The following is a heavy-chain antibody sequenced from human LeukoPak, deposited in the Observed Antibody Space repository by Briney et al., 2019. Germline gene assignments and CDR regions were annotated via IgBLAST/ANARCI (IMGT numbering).Heavy chain of an antibody. CDR3: ARDRYSDSSGYYFYFYGMDV. CDR1: GFTFSDYF. CDR2: ISSSSNYI. V-gene: IGHV3-21*06. D-gene: IGHD3-22*01. J-gene: IGHJ6*02. Sequence: GGSLRLSCAASGFTFSDYFMNWVRQAPGKGLEWVSSISSSSNYIHYADSMKGRFTISRDNAKNSLYLQMNSLRAEDTAVYYCARDRYSDSSGYYFYFYGMDVWGQGTTVTVSS.